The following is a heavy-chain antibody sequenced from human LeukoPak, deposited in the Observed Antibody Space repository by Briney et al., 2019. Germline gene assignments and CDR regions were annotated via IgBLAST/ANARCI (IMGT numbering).Heavy chain of an antibody. D-gene: IGHD3-10*01. J-gene: IGHJ4*02. CDR3: ASSTPIYYHSGNLGKYYFDY. V-gene: IGHV4-59*08. CDR2: IYYSGST. CDR1: GGSFSGFY. Sequence: PSETLSLTCSVSGGSFSGFYWSWIRQPPGKGLEWIGYIYYSGSTNYNPSLKSRVTISVDTSKNQFSLKLSSVTAADTAVYYCASSTPIYYHSGNLGKYYFDYWGQGTLVTVSS.